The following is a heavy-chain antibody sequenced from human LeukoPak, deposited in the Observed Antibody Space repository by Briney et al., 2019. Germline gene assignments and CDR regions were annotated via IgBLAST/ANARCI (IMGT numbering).Heavy chain of an antibody. CDR3: AIPKGYCSGGSCYRPFDY. CDR1: GGSFSGYY. V-gene: IGHV4-34*01. J-gene: IGHJ4*02. CDR2: INHSGST. D-gene: IGHD2-15*01. Sequence: PSETLSLTCAVYGGSFSGYYWSWIRQPPGKGLEWIGEINHSGSTNYNPSLKSRVTISVDTSKNQFSLKLSSVTAADTAVYCCAIPKGYCSGGSCYRPFDYWGQGTLVTVSS.